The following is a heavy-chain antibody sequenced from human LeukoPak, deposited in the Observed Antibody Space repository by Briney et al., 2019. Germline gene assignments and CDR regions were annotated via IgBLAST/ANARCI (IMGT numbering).Heavy chain of an antibody. CDR3: ARGYYDSSGYSLVNDY. V-gene: IGHV1-8*01. CDR2: MNPNSGNT. Sequence: ASVKVSCKASGYTFTSYDINWVRQATGQGLEWMGWMNPNSGNTGYAQKFQGRVTMTRNTSISTAYMELSGLRSEDTAVYYCARGYYDSSGYSLVNDYWGQGTLVTVSS. D-gene: IGHD3-22*01. CDR1: GYTFTSYD. J-gene: IGHJ4*02.